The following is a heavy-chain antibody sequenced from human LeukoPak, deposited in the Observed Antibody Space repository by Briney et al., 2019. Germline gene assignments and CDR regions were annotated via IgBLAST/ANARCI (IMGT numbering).Heavy chain of an antibody. Sequence: ASVKVSCKASGYTFTGYYMHWVRQAPGQGLEWMGWINPNSGGTNYAQKFQGRVTMTRDTSISTAYMELSRLRSDDTAVYYCAREDSSGYYKRYYFDYWGQGTLVTVSS. CDR2: INPNSGGT. V-gene: IGHV1-2*02. D-gene: IGHD3-22*01. J-gene: IGHJ4*02. CDR1: GYTFTGYY. CDR3: AREDSSGYYKRYYFDY.